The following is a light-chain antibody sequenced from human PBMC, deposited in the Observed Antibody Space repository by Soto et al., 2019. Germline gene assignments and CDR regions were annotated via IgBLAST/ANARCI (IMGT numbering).Light chain of an antibody. V-gene: IGLV2-14*01. J-gene: IGLJ1*01. CDR2: EVS. Sequence: QSALTQPASVSGSPGQSVTISCTGTSSDVGGYNYVSWYQQHPGKAPKLMIYEVSNRPSGVSNRFSGSKSGNTASLTISGLQAEDEADYYCSSYTSSSTPHHVFGTGTKLTVL. CDR1: SSDVGGYNY. CDR3: SSYTSSSTPHHV.